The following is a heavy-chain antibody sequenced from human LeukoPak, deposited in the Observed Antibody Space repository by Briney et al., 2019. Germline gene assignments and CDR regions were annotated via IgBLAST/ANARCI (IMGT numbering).Heavy chain of an antibody. Sequence: SETPSLTCAVSGGSISSGGYSWSWIRQPPGKGLEWIGYIYHSGSTYYNPSLKSRVTISVDRSKNQFSLKLSSVTAADTAVYYCARGGADAFDIWGQGTMVAVSS. CDR1: GGSISSGGYS. J-gene: IGHJ3*02. D-gene: IGHD1-26*01. CDR2: IYHSGST. V-gene: IGHV4-30-2*01. CDR3: ARGGADAFDI.